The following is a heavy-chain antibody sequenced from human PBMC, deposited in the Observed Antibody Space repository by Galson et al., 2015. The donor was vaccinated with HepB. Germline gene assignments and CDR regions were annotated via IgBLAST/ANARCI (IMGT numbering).Heavy chain of an antibody. D-gene: IGHD4-17*01. J-gene: IGHJ6*02. CDR2: IKQDGSEK. V-gene: IGHV3-7*01. CDR3: ARGGALQGDYWARGCMDV. Sequence: SLRLSCAASGFTFSSYWMSWVRQAPGKGLEWVANIKQDGSEKYYVDSVKGRFTISRDNAKNSLYLQMNSLRAEDTAVYYCARGGALQGDYWARGCMDVWGQGTTVTVSS. CDR1: GFTFSSYW.